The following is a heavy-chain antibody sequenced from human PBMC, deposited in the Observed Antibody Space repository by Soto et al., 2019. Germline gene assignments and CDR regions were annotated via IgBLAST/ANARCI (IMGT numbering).Heavy chain of an antibody. Sequence: PGGSLRLSCAASGFTFSSYAMSWVRQAPGKGLEWVSAISGSGGSTYYADSVKGRFTISRDNSKNTLYLQMNSLRAEDTAVYYCAKDLSRYAPQPTNFDYWGQGTLLTVSS. J-gene: IGHJ4*02. CDR2: ISGSGGST. CDR3: AKDLSRYAPQPTNFDY. D-gene: IGHD3-16*01. V-gene: IGHV3-23*01. CDR1: GFTFSSYA.